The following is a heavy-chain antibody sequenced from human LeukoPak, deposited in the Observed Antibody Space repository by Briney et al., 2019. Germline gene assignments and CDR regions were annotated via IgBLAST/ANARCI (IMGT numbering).Heavy chain of an antibody. D-gene: IGHD6-19*01. CDR3: ARGTPSSSGWLYYGMDV. CDR2: ISYDGSNK. Sequence: GGSLRLSCAASGFTFSSYAMHWVRQAPGKGLEWVAVISYDGSNKYYADSVKGRFTISRDNSKNTLYLQMNSLRAEDTAVYYRARGTPSSSGWLYYGMDVWGQGTTVTVSS. CDR1: GFTFSSYA. V-gene: IGHV3-30-3*01. J-gene: IGHJ6*02.